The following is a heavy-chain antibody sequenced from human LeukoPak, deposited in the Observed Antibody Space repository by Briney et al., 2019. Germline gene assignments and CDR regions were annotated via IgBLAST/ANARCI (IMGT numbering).Heavy chain of an antibody. CDR1: GFTFSNAW. CDR2: IKSKSDGGKT. V-gene: IGHV3-15*01. CDR3: TTSPTFGGANY. J-gene: IGHJ4*02. D-gene: IGHD3-16*01. Sequence: GGSLRLSCAASGFTFSNAWMSWVRQAPGKGLEWVGRIKSKSDGGKTDYAAPVKGRFTISRDDSKNTLYLQMNSLKTEDTAVYYCTTSPTFGGANYWGQGTLVTVSS.